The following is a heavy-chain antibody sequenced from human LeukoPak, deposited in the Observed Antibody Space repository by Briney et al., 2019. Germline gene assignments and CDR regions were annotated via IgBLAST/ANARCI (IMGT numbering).Heavy chain of an antibody. D-gene: IGHD5-12*01. CDR3: ARGFLVAYYYYYGMDV. Sequence: PGGSLRLSCAASGFTFSSNYMSWVRQAPGKGLEWVSVIYSGGSTYYADSVKGRFTISRDNSKNTLYLQMNSLRAEDTAVYYCARGFLVAYYYYYGMDVWGQGTTVTVSS. J-gene: IGHJ6*02. V-gene: IGHV3-53*01. CDR2: IYSGGST. CDR1: GFTFSSNY.